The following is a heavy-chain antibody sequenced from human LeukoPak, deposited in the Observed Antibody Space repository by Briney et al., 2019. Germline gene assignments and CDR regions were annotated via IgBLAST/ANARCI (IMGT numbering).Heavy chain of an antibody. CDR3: ARATGDIRFLEWFQYYFDY. CDR1: GFTFDDYG. D-gene: IGHD3-3*01. CDR2: INWNGGST. V-gene: IGHV3-20*04. J-gene: IGHJ4*02. Sequence: GGSLRLSCAASGFTFDDYGMSWVRQAPGKGLEWVSGINWNGGSTGYADSVKGRFTMSRDNAKNSLYLQMNSLRAEDTALYYCARATGDIRFLEWFQYYFDYWGQGTLVTVSS.